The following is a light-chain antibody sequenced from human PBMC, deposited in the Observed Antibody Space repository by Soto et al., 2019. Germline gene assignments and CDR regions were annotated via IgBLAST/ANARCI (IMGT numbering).Light chain of an antibody. CDR3: QQNYSARFT. CDR2: EAS. Sequence: DIQMTQSPSSLSASVGARVTITCRASQDVMTFVNWYQQQPGKAPKFLIYEASRLQSGVPSRFSGSGTGTEFSLTIRSRQPEDFATYYCQQNYSARFTFGQGTKLEIK. V-gene: IGKV1-39*01. CDR1: QDVMTF. J-gene: IGKJ2*01.